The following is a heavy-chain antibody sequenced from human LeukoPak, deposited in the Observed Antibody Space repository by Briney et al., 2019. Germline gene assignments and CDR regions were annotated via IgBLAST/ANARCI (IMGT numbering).Heavy chain of an antibody. CDR2: VFHDGTT. CDR1: GGPIMTAPYY. J-gene: IGHJ4*02. Sequence: PSETPSLTCAVSGGPIMTAPYYWGWIRQPPGKGLEWLGSVFHDGTTYYSPSLKSRVTVSADTSRNRFSLSLTSSSAADTAVYYCVRSGVVLQTGFDFWGQGALVTVSS. D-gene: IGHD3-16*01. V-gene: IGHV4-39*07. CDR3: VRSGVVLQTGFDF.